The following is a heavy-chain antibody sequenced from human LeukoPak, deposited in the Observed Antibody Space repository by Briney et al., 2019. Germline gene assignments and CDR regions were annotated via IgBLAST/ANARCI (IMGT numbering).Heavy chain of an antibody. D-gene: IGHD6-19*01. J-gene: IGHJ3*02. CDR2: ISSSGSTI. Sequence: GGSLRLSCAASGFTFSSYEMNWVRQAPGKGLEWVSYISSSGSTIYYADSVKGRFTISRDNAKNSLYLQMNSLRAEDTAVYYCARDGDIAVAGDSFDIWGQGTMVTVSS. CDR1: GFTFSSYE. CDR3: ARDGDIAVAGDSFDI. V-gene: IGHV3-48*03.